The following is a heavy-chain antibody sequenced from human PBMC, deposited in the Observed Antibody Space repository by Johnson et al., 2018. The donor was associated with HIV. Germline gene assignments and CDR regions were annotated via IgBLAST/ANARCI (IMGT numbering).Heavy chain of an antibody. D-gene: IGHD3-22*01. V-gene: IGHV3-30*04. CDR2: ISYVGTNA. CDR1: GFTFSTYA. J-gene: IGHJ3*01. Sequence: QVQLVESGGGVVQPGRSLRLSCAASGFTFSTYAMHWVRQAPGKGLAGVAVISYVGTNADYAESVKGRFPISRDTSKNTLYLQMNSLTAEDTAVYYCATFYYDNSNYFELASFFPGPTDLWGQGTLVTVSS. CDR3: ATFYYDNSNYFELASFFPGPTDL.